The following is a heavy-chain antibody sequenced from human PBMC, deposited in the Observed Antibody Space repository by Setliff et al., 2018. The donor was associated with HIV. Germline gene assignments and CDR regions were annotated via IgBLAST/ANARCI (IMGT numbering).Heavy chain of an antibody. D-gene: IGHD1-26*01. CDR1: GGTFSSYA. CDR3: ARGQSQRYAYSGSYGSFDI. CDR2: IIPMFGTR. V-gene: IGHV1-69*05. J-gene: IGHJ3*02. Sequence: VASVKVSCKASGGTFSSYAINWVRQAPGQGLEWMGGIIPMFGTRNYAQKFQGRVTITTDESTSTAYMELSSLSSEDTALYSCARGQSQRYAYSGSYGSFDIWGQGTMVTVSS.